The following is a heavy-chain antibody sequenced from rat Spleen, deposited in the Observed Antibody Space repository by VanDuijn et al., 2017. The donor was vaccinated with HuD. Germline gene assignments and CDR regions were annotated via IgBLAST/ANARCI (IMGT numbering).Heavy chain of an antibody. J-gene: IGHJ2*01. CDR3: AMGSHYYDVTYYYEY. CDR2: IDSGGVNS. D-gene: IGHD1-12*02. CDR1: GFTFSDYY. Sequence: EVQLVESDGGLVQPGRSLKLSCAASGFTFSDYYMAWVRQAPKKGLEWVASIDSGGVNSFFRDSVKGRFTISRDNAKSTLYLQMDSLRSEDTATYYCAMGSHYYDVTYYYEYWGQGVMVTVSS. V-gene: IGHV5-25*01.